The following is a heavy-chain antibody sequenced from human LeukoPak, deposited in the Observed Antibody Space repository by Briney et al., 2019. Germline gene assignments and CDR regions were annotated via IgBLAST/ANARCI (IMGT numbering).Heavy chain of an antibody. D-gene: IGHD1-26*01. V-gene: IGHV3-23*01. J-gene: IGHJ5*02. Sequence: GGSLRLSCAASGFTFSSSAMNWVRQAPGKGLEWVSTISGSGDRTYYADSVKGRFTISRDNSKNTLYLQMNSLKTEDTAVYYCVKETSDWFDPWGQGTLVTVSS. CDR3: VKETSDWFDP. CDR2: ISGSGDRT. CDR1: GFTFSSSA.